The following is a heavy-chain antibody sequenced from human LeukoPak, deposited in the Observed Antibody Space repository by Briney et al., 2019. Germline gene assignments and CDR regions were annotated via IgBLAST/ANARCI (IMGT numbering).Heavy chain of an antibody. CDR1: GYTFTSYD. Sequence: GASVKVSCKASGYTFTSYDINWVRQATGQGLEWMGWMNPNSGNIGYAQKFQGRVTMTKNTSITTAYMELSSLRSEDTAVYYCARALSWTTVSYYYMDVWGKGTTVTVSS. J-gene: IGHJ6*03. CDR2: MNPNSGNI. D-gene: IGHD2/OR15-2a*01. V-gene: IGHV1-8*01. CDR3: ARALSWTTVSYYYMDV.